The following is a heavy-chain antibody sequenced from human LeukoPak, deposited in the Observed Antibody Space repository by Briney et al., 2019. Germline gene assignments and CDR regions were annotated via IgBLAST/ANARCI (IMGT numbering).Heavy chain of an antibody. Sequence: GGSLRLSCAASGFTFSSYSMNWVRQAPGKGLEWVSSISSSSSYIYYADSVKGRFTISRDNSKNTLYLQMNSLRAEDTAVYYCAKGYRGSSHYFDYWGQGTLVTVSS. CDR1: GFTFSSYS. D-gene: IGHD1-26*01. J-gene: IGHJ4*02. CDR3: AKGYRGSSHYFDY. V-gene: IGHV3-21*04. CDR2: ISSSSSYI.